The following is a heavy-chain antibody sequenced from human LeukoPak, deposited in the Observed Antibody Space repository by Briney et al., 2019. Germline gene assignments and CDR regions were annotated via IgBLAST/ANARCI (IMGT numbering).Heavy chain of an antibody. CDR1: GFTVSSNY. J-gene: IGHJ4*02. CDR3: ASLGSITIFGGNHYDY. CDR2: IYSGGST. D-gene: IGHD3-3*01. V-gene: IGHV3-53*04. Sequence: GGSLRLSCAASGFTVSSNYMSWVRQAPEKGLEWVSVIYSGGSTYYADSVKGRFTISRHNSKNTLYLQMNSLRAEDTAVYYCASLGSITIFGGNHYDYWGQGTLVTVSS.